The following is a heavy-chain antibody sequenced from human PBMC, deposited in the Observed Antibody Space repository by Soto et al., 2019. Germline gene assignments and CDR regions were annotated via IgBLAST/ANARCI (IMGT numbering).Heavy chain of an antibody. CDR2: IIPIFGTA. V-gene: IGHV1-69*13. D-gene: IGHD3-10*01. CDR1: GGTFSSYA. CDR3: ASGVRGVIAEDYYGMDV. J-gene: IGHJ6*02. Sequence: SVKVSCKASGGTFSSYAISWVRQAPGQGLEWMGGIIPIFGTANYAQKFQGRVTITADESTSTAYMELSSLRSEDTAVYYCASGVRGVIAEDYYGMDVWGQGTTVTVSS.